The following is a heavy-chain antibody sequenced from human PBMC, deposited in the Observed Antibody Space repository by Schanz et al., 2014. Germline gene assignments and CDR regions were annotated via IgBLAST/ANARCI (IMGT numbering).Heavy chain of an antibody. V-gene: IGHV4-59*08. CDR1: GVSISSFY. J-gene: IGHJ4*02. CDR3: TRMSLRRGDYGGLDV. D-gene: IGHD4-17*01. CDR2: IYGGGST. Sequence: QVQLQESGPGLVRPSETLSLTCTVSGVSISSFYWSWIRQSPGQGLEYFGYIYGGGSTSYNPSFKSRVTMTFDTSRNAFSLKRSSVTAADTAVYYCTRMSLRRGDYGGLDVWGQGTLVIVSS.